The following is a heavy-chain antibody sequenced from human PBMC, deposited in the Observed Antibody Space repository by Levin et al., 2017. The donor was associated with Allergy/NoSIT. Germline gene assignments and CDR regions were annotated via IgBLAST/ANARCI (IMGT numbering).Heavy chain of an antibody. V-gene: IGHV3-66*01. CDR2: IYSGGRA. CDR3: VARSNSMDV. D-gene: IGHD1/OR15-1a*01. Sequence: GGSLRLSCAASEFIVSSNYMSWVRQAPGKGLDWVSVIYSGGRAYYADSVKGRFTISRDNSKNTLYLQMNSLRAEDTAVYYCVARSNSMDVWGQGTTVTVSS. J-gene: IGHJ6*02. CDR1: EFIVSSNY.